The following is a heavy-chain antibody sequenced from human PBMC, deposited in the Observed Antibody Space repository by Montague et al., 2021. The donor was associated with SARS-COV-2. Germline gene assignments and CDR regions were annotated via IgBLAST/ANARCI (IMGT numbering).Heavy chain of an antibody. D-gene: IGHD6-19*01. CDR1: EFAFNNFA. J-gene: IGHJ2*01. V-gene: IGHV3-23*01. CDR2: IFGSAAGT. Sequence: SLRLSCAAPEFAFNNFAMTWVRQPPGKGLEWVSSIFGSAAGTYYADSVKGRFTISRDNSKNTLYLQMNSLRVEDTAKYYCAKQPGAGAVVYWYFDLWGRGTVVSVSS. CDR3: AKQPGAGAVVYWYFDL.